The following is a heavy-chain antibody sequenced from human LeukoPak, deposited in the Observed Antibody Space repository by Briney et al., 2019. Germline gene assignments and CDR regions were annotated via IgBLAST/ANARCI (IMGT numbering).Heavy chain of an antibody. CDR1: GGSISSGDYY. J-gene: IGHJ5*02. V-gene: IGHV4-30-4*01. Sequence: SETLSLTCTVSGGSISSGDYYWSWIRQPPGKGLEWMAYMYYSGSTYYNPSLKSRVTMSADTSKNQLSLKLSSVTAADTAVYYCARPYYYDSRIDPWGQGILVTVSS. D-gene: IGHD3-22*01. CDR3: ARPYYYDSRIDP. CDR2: MYYSGST.